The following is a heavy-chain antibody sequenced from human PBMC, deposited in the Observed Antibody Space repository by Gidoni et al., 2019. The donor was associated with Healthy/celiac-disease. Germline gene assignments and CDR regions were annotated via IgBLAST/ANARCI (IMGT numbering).Heavy chain of an antibody. CDR3: ARGSFRSRRLDY. J-gene: IGHJ4*02. V-gene: IGHV4-39*01. CDR1: GCSISSSSYD. Sequence: QLQLQESGPGLVKPSETLSLTCTVSGCSISSSSYDWGWNRQPPGKGLEWIVSIYYSGSTYYNPSLKSRVTISVDTSKNQCSLKLSSVTAADTAVYYCARGSFRSRRLDYWGQGTLVTVSS. CDR2: IYYSGST. D-gene: IGHD1-1*01.